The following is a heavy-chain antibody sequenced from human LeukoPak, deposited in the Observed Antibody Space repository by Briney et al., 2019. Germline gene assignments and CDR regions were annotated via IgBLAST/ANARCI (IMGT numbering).Heavy chain of an antibody. Sequence: GGSLTLSCAGSGFTFSGYAMSWVRQAPGQGLEWVSVISDSGDYTSYADSVRGRFTISRYNSRNTLYLQMISLRPEDTAVYYCAKDTSIGKYCTNGVCSPVDYWGQGTLVTVSS. CDR2: ISDSGDYT. V-gene: IGHV3-23*01. CDR3: AKDTSIGKYCTNGVCSPVDY. J-gene: IGHJ4*02. CDR1: GFTFSGYA. D-gene: IGHD2-8*01.